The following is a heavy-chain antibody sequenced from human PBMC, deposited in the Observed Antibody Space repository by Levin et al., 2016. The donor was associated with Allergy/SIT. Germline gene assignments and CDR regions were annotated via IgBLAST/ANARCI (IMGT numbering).Heavy chain of an antibody. D-gene: IGHD6-13*01. V-gene: IGHV4-34*01. J-gene: IGHJ5*02. CDR1: WVLQWLL. Sequence: GSLRLSWRCLWWVLQWLLLELDPPAPREGLEWIGEINHSGSTNYNPSLKSRVTISVDTSKNQFSLKLSSVTAADTAVYYCARPVSRYSRIHNWFDPWGQGTLVTVSS. CDR3: ARPVSRYSRIHNWFDP. CDR2: INHSGST.